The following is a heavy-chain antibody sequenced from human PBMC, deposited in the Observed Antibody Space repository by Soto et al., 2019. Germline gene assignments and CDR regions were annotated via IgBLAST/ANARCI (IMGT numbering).Heavy chain of an antibody. D-gene: IGHD4-4*01. V-gene: IGHV1-69*02. CDR3: ASRTVTNGPPDY. J-gene: IGHJ4*02. Sequence: QVQLVQSGAEVKKPGSSVKVSCKASGGTFSSYTISWVRQAPGQGLEWMGRIIPILGIANYAQKFQGRVTITADKSTSTAYMELSSLRSEDTAVYYCASRTVTNGPPDYWGQGTLVTVSS. CDR1: GGTFSSYT. CDR2: IIPILGIA.